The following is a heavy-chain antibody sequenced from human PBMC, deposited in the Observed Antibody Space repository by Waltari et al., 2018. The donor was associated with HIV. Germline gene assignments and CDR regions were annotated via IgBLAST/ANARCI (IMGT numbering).Heavy chain of an antibody. V-gene: IGHV3-30*18. CDR1: GFNFRTAG. Sequence: QVQLEESGGRVVQPGRCLRLTCVASGFNFRTAGLPWVRQAPGKGLEWVAVISYNGLNKYYVDSVKGRFTISRDNSNSTLFLQMSSLRPDDTAVYYCAKDLVTRGFFYFYGMHVWGQGTTVTVSS. D-gene: IGHD2-15*01. CDR2: ISYNGLNK. J-gene: IGHJ6*02. CDR3: AKDLVTRGFFYFYGMHV.